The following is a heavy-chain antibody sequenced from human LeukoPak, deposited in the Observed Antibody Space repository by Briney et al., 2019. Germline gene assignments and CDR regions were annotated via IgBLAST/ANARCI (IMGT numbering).Heavy chain of an antibody. CDR3: ARDRLLYSSSWYLDYYYYMDV. V-gene: IGHV1-18*01. CDR1: GYTFTSYG. D-gene: IGHD6-13*01. CDR2: ISAYNGNT. Sequence: ASVKVSCKASGYTFTSYGISWVRQAPGQGLEWMGWISAYNGNTNYAQKLQGRVTMTTDTSTSTVYMELRSLRSDDTAVYYCARDRLLYSSSWYLDYYYYMDVWGKGTTVTVSS. J-gene: IGHJ6*03.